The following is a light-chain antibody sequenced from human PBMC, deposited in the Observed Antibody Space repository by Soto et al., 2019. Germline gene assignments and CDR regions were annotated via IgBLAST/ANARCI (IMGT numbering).Light chain of an antibody. CDR1: QGISRA. CDR2: DAS. J-gene: IGKJ3*01. CDR3: QHFDDYPLT. V-gene: IGKV1D-13*01. Sequence: AIQLTQSPSSLSASVGDSVTITCRASQGISRAVAWYQLLPGRSPKLLIYDASSLESGVPSRFSGSGSGTDFTLTVSSLQPEDFATYYCQHFDDYPLTFGPGTKVDIK.